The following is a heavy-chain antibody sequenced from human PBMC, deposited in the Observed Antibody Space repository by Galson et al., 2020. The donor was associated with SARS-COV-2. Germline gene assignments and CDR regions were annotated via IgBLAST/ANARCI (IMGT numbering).Heavy chain of an antibody. CDR3: AKLAEGRRSSEDY. CDR1: IGSMTGHY. CDR2: ISYTGST. D-gene: IGHD1-26*01. Sequence: SQTLSLTCAVSIGSMTGHYWSWIRQAPGKGLEWIGYISYTGSTTYNPSHKSRVTISIDTSKNQFSLKLTSVTAADTALYYCAKLAEGRRSSEDYWGQGTLVTVSS. V-gene: IGHV4-59*08. J-gene: IGHJ4*02.